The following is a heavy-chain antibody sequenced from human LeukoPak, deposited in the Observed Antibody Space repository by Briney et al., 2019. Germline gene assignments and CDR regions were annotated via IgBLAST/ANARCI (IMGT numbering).Heavy chain of an antibody. D-gene: IGHD4-17*01. CDR1: GFTFSSYA. J-gene: IGHJ4*02. CDR2: ISGSGGST. CDR3: AKDPVSVTTPYFDY. Sequence: GGSLRLSCAASGFTFSSYAMSWVRQAPGKGLEWVSAISGSGGSTYYADSVKGRFTISRDNSKSTLYLQMNSLRAEDTAVYYCAKDPVSVTTPYFDYWGQGTLVTVSS. V-gene: IGHV3-23*01.